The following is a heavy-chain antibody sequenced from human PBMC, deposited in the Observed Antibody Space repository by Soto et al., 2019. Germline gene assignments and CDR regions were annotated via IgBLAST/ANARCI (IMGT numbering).Heavy chain of an antibody. J-gene: IGHJ5*02. Sequence: QVQLVQSGAEVKKPGSSVKVSCKASGGTFSSYAISWVRQAPGQGLEWMGGIIPIFGTANYAQKFQGRVTITADESLSTAYMELSSLRSEGTAVYYCARQGPKGLLPGGWFDPWGQGTLFPVSS. V-gene: IGHV1-69*12. CDR2: IIPIFGTA. D-gene: IGHD2-15*01. CDR3: ARQGPKGLLPGGWFDP. CDR1: GGTFSSYA.